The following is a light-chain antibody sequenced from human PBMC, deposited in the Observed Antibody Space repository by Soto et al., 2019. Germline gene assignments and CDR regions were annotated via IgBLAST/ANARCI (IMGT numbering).Light chain of an antibody. Sequence: QSALTQPASVSGSPGQSITISCTGTSSDFGNYNLVSWYQQHPGKVPKLILFEVSNRPSGISDRFSGFKSANTAYLTISGVQPEDEADYHCSSYTTIKTVVFGGGTKVTVL. CDR3: SSYTTIKTVV. J-gene: IGLJ2*01. V-gene: IGLV2-14*02. CDR2: EVS. CDR1: SSDFGNYNL.